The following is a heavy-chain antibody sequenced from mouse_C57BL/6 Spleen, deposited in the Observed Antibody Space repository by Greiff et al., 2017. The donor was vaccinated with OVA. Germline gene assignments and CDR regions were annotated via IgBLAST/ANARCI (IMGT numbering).Heavy chain of an antibody. CDR3: ARLYYCYYAYAMDY. V-gene: IGHV5-17*01. Sequence: EVNVVESGGGLVKPGGSLKLSCAASGFTFSDYGMHWVRQAPEKGLEWVAYISSGSSTIDYAETVKGRFTISRDNATNTLFLQMTSLRSEDTAMYYCARLYYCYYAYAMDYWGQGTSVTVSS. CDR2: ISSGSSTI. CDR1: GFTFSDYG. D-gene: IGHD2-3*01. J-gene: IGHJ4*01.